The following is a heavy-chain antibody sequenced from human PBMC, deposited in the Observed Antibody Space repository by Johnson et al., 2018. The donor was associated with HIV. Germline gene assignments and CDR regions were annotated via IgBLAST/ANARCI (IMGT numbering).Heavy chain of an antibody. CDR2: ISYDGSNK. V-gene: IGHV3-30*04. CDR1: GFTFRTYA. J-gene: IGHJ3*02. D-gene: IGHD3-10*01. Sequence: VQLVESGGGVVQPGRSLRLSCAASGFTFRTYAMHWVRQAPGKGLEWVAVISYDGSNKYYADSVKGRFTISRDNYKNTLYLQMNSLRAEDTALYYCARITYYYGSGSYSGAFDIWGQGTMVTVSS. CDR3: ARITYYYGSGSYSGAFDI.